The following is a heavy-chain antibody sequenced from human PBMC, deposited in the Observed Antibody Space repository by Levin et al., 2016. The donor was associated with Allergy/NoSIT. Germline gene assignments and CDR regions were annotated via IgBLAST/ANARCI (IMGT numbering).Heavy chain of an antibody. CDR2: IYPGDSDT. Sequence: GESLKISCKGSGYSFTSYWIGWVRQMPGKGLEWMGIIYPGDSDTRYSPSFQGQVTISADKSISTAYLQWSSLKASDTAMYYCARQSSSSFSRYYYYGMDVWGQGTTVTVSS. V-gene: IGHV5-51*01. CDR1: GYSFTSYW. J-gene: IGHJ6*02. CDR3: ARQSSSSFSRYYYYGMDV. D-gene: IGHD6-13*01.